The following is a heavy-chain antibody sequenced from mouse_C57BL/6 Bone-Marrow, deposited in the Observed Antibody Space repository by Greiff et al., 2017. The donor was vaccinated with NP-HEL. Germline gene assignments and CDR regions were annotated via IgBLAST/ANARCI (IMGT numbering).Heavy chain of an antibody. CDR2: ISNGGGST. J-gene: IGHJ3*01. Sequence: EVKLVESGGGLVQPGGSLKLSCAASGFTFSDYYMYWVRQTPEKRLEWVAYISNGGGSTYYPDTVQGRFTISRDNAKNTLYLQMSRLKSEDTAMYYCASYYYGSSYNILFAYWGQGTLVTVSA. CDR1: GFTFSDYY. CDR3: ASYYYGSSYNILFAY. V-gene: IGHV5-12*01. D-gene: IGHD1-1*01.